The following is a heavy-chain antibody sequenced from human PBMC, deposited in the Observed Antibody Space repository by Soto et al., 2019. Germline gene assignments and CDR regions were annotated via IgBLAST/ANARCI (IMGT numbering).Heavy chain of an antibody. CDR2: INAGNGNT. V-gene: IGHV1-3*01. CDR3: ARMTYDAFDI. CDR1: GGTFSSYA. Sequence: ASVKVSCKASGGTFSSYAISWVRQAPGQRLEWMGWINAGNGNTKYSQKFQGRVTITRDTSASTAYMELSSLRSEDTAVYYCARMTYDAFDIWGQGTMVTVSS. J-gene: IGHJ3*02.